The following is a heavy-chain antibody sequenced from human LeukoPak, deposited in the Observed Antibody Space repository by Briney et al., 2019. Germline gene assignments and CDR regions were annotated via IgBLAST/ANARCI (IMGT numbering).Heavy chain of an antibody. J-gene: IGHJ4*02. D-gene: IGHD3-3*01. CDR2: ISTRSDYI. Sequence: GGSLRLSCAASQFTFSDYTMNWVRRAPEEGLEWVSSISTRSDYIYYEESVKGRFTISRDNAKNSLYLQMNRLRAEDTAVYYCARYVYGVVTSFDYWGQGTLVTVSS. CDR1: QFTFSDYT. CDR3: ARYVYGVVTSFDY. V-gene: IGHV3-21*01.